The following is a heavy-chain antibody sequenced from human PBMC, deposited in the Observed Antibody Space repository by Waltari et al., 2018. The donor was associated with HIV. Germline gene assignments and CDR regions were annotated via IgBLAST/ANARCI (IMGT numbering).Heavy chain of an antibody. V-gene: IGHV4-31*03. CDR2: FYYSGST. J-gene: IGHJ5*02. CDR1: GGSISSGGYS. D-gene: IGHD5-18*01. Sequence: QVQLQASGPGLVKHSQTLSLTCTVSGGSISSGGYSWSWLRQHPGKGLEWIGYFYYSGSTYYNPSLKSRVTISVDTSKNQFSLKLSSVTAADTAVYYCAREGAQGSARIKGKSYNWFDPWGQGTLVTVSS. CDR3: AREGAQGSARIKGKSYNWFDP.